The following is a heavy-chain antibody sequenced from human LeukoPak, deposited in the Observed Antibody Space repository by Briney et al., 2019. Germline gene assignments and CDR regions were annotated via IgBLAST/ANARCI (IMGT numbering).Heavy chain of an antibody. CDR1: GGSISSYF. Sequence: SETLSLTCTVSGGSISSYFWSWIRQPPGKGLEWIRYIYYSGSTNYNPSLKSRVTISVDTSKNQFSLKLSSVTAADTAVYYCAGGYQLLFSSGYGMDVWGQGTTVTVSS. D-gene: IGHD2-2*01. CDR2: IYYSGST. CDR3: AGGYQLLFSSGYGMDV. J-gene: IGHJ6*02. V-gene: IGHV4-59*01.